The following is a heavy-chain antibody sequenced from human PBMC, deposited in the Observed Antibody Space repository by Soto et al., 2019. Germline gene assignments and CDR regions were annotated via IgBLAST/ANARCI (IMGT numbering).Heavy chain of an antibody. J-gene: IGHJ4*02. CDR3: ARDRVYNWTVFDY. CDR1: GFTFSSYA. D-gene: IGHD1-20*01. CDR2: ISSSSSTI. Sequence: LRLSCAASGFTFSSYAMSWVRQAPGKGLEWVSYISSSSSTIYYADSVKGRFTISRDNAKNSLYLQMNSLRDEDTAVYYCARDRVYNWTVFDYWGQGTLVTVSS. V-gene: IGHV3-48*02.